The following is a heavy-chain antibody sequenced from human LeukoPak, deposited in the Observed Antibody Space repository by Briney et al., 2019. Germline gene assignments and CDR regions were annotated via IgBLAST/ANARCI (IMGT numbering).Heavy chain of an antibody. CDR2: ISSSSSYI. J-gene: IGHJ4*02. CDR1: GFTFSSYT. V-gene: IGHV3-21*01. Sequence: PGGSLRLSCAASGFTFSSYTMNWVRQAPGKGLEWVSCISSSSSYIHYADSVKGRFTISRDNAKNSLYLQMNSLRAEDTAVYYCARDHTGDYWGQGTLVTVSS. D-gene: IGHD2-8*02. CDR3: ARDHTGDY.